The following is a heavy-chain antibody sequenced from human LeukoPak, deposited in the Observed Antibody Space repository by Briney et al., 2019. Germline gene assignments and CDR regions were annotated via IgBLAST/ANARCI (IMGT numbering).Heavy chain of an antibody. Sequence: SETLSLTCTVSGGSISSYYWSWIRQPPGKGLEWIGYIYYSGSTNYNPSLKSRVPISVDTSKNQFSLKLSSVTAADTAVYYCARGLRYFDWPDAFDIWGQGTMVTVSS. V-gene: IGHV4-59*01. CDR1: GGSISSYY. D-gene: IGHD3-9*01. CDR2: IYYSGST. CDR3: ARGLRYFDWPDAFDI. J-gene: IGHJ3*02.